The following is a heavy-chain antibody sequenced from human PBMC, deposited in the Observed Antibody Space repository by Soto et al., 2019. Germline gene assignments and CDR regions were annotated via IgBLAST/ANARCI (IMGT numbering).Heavy chain of an antibody. V-gene: IGHV4-34*01. CDR3: AHYYGSGSYHYYFDY. CDR1: GGSIISYY. CDR2: INHSGST. D-gene: IGHD3-10*01. Sequence: SETLSLTCTVSGGSIISYYWSWIRQPPGKGLEWIGEINHSGSTNYNPSLKSRVTISVDTSKNQFSLKLSSVTAADTAVYYCAHYYGSGSYHYYFDYWGQGTLVTVSS. J-gene: IGHJ4*02.